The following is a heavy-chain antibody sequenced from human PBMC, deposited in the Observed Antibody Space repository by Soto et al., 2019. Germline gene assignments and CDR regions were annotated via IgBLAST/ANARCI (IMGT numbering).Heavy chain of an antibody. Sequence: QVQLVESGGGVVQPGRSLRLSCAASGFTFSSYGMHWVRQAPGKGLEWVAVIWYDGSNKYYADSVKGRFTNSRDNSKNTLYLQMNSLRAEDTAVYYCAREGQWLVQGAFDIWGQGTMVTVSS. CDR1: GFTFSSYG. D-gene: IGHD6-19*01. V-gene: IGHV3-33*01. CDR3: AREGQWLVQGAFDI. J-gene: IGHJ3*02. CDR2: IWYDGSNK.